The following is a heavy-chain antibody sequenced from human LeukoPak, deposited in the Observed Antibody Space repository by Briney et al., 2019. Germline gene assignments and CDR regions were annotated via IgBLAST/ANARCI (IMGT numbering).Heavy chain of an antibody. CDR3: AREYYYDSFGFDY. CDR1: GGSISSYY. CDR2: IYYSGST. V-gene: IGHV4-59*08. D-gene: IGHD3-22*01. Sequence: SETLSLTCTVSGGSISSYYWSWIRQPPGKGLEWIGYIYYSGSTNYNPSLKSRVTIPVDTSKNQFSLKLSSVTAADTAVYYCAREYYYDSFGFDYWGQGTLVTVSS. J-gene: IGHJ4*02.